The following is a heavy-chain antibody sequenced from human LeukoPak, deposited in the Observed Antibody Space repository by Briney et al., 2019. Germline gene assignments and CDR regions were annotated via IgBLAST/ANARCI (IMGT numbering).Heavy chain of an antibody. CDR2: ISSRSSYI. CDR3: AKDSTSAWFDP. D-gene: IGHD2/OR15-2a*01. J-gene: IGHJ5*02. Sequence: GGSLRLSCAASGFTFSSYSMNWVRQAPGKGLEWVSSISSRSSYIYYADSVKGRFTISRDNSKNTLYVQMNSLRAEDTAVYYCAKDSTSAWFDPWGQGTLVTVSS. CDR1: GFTFSSYS. V-gene: IGHV3-21*04.